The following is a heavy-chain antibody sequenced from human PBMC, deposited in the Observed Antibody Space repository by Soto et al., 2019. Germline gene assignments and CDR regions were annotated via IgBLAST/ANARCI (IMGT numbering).Heavy chain of an antibody. CDR2: INQGGSET. CDR1: GFPFTVFW. Sequence: PGGSLRLSCAASGFPFTVFWMSWVRRVPGKGLEWLANINQGGSETYYVDSVKGRFTISRDNAANLVYLEMNSLRAEDTAVYYWAGDGPIHQLSQSYQFWGQGTLVTVSS. J-gene: IGHJ1*01. V-gene: IGHV3-7*01. CDR3: AGDGPIHQLSQSYQF. D-gene: IGHD2-2*01.